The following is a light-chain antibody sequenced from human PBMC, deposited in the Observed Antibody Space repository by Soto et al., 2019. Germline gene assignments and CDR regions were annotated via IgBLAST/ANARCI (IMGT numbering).Light chain of an antibody. CDR2: EVS. J-gene: IGLJ1*01. Sequence: QSVLTQPASVSGPPGQSITISCTGTSSDVGDYNYVSWYQQHPGKAPKLIIFEVSIRPSGVSVRFSGSKSGNTASLTISGLQTEDEADYYCSSYTSRPTLFVFGSGTKVTVL. CDR1: SSDVGDYNY. V-gene: IGLV2-14*01. CDR3: SSYTSRPTLFV.